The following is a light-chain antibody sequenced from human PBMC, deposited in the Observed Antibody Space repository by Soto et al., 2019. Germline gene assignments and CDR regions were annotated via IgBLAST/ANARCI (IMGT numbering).Light chain of an antibody. CDR2: DAS. J-gene: IGKJ5*01. V-gene: IGKV1-5*01. CDR1: QSISSW. Sequence: DIQMTQSPSTLSASVGDRVTLTCRASQSISSWLAWYQQKPGKAPKLLIYDASSLESGVPSRFSGSGSGTEFTLTISSLQPDDFATYYCQQYNSFLTFGQGTRLEI. CDR3: QQYNSFLT.